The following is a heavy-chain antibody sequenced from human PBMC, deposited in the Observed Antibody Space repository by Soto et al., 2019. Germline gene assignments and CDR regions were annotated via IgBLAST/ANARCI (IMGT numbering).Heavy chain of an antibody. D-gene: IGHD3-22*01. Sequence: GALRLSCAASGFSLRSYWMNWVRQAPGKGLEWVANIKHDGTEKYYVDSVKGRFTISRDDAKNSLYLQMNSLRAEDTAVYYCARTNVYDHWGRGTLVTVSS. CDR1: GFSLRSYW. V-gene: IGHV3-7*03. CDR3: ARTNVYDH. J-gene: IGHJ4*02. CDR2: IKHDGTEK.